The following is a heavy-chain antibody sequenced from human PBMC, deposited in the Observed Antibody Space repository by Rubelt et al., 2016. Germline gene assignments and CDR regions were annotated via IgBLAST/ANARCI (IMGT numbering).Heavy chain of an antibody. CDR2: IYSSGST. Sequence: QVQLQESGPGLVKPSETLSLTCTVPGGPISHYYWNWIRQPPGKGLEWIGYIYSSGSTNYNPSLKSRVTISVDTSKNQFSLQLTSVTAADTAVYYCAGGHGTAIDYWDLGTLVTVSS. CDR1: GGPISHYY. J-gene: IGHJ4*02. D-gene: IGHD1-1*01. CDR3: AGGHGTAIDY. V-gene: IGHV4-59*12.